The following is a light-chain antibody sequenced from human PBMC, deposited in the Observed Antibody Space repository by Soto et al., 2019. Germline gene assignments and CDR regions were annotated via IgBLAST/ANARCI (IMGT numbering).Light chain of an antibody. J-gene: IGLJ1*01. Sequence: QSALTQPASVSGSPGQSITISCTGTSSDVGGYNYVSWYQQHPGKAPKLMIYEVSNRPSGVSNRFSGSKSGNTASLTISGHQAEDEAEYYCSSYTSSSTQVFGTGTKLTVL. CDR3: SSYTSSSTQV. CDR1: SSDVGGYNY. CDR2: EVS. V-gene: IGLV2-14*01.